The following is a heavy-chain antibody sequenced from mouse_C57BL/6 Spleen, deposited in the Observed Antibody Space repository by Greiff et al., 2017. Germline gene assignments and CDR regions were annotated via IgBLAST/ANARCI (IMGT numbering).Heavy chain of an antibody. CDR3: AKDGYEGFAY. D-gene: IGHD2-3*01. CDR1: GYAFTNYL. V-gene: IGHV1-54*01. Sequence: VKLMESGAELVRPGTSVKVSCKASGYAFTNYLIEWVKQRPGQGLEWIGVINPGSGGTNYNEKFKGKATLTADKSSSTAYMQLSSLTSEDSAVYFCAKDGYEGFAYWGQGTLVTVSA. CDR2: INPGSGGT. J-gene: IGHJ3*01.